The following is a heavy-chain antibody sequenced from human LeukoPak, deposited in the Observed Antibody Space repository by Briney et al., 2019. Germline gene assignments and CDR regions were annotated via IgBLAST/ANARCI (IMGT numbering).Heavy chain of an antibody. Sequence: GGSLRLSCAASGFTFSTFAMIWVRQPPGKGLEWVSSIFPSGGEIHYADSVRGRFTISRDNSKSTLSLQMNSLRAEDTAIYYCAKSLRFEDYTNLCFDYWGQGTLVTVSS. CDR2: IFPSGGEI. D-gene: IGHD3-10*01. CDR1: GFTFSTFA. J-gene: IGHJ4*02. CDR3: AKSLRFEDYTNLCFDY. V-gene: IGHV3-23*01.